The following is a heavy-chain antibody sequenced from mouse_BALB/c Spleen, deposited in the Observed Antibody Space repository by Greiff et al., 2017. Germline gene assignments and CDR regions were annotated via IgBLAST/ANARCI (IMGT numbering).Heavy chain of an antibody. V-gene: IGHV5-17*02. Sequence: EVQRVESGGGLVQPGGSRKLSCAASGFTFSSFGMHWVRQAPEKGLEWVAYISSGSSTIYYADTVKGRFTISRDNPKNTLFLQMTSLRSEDTAMYYCATLLRHYFDYWGQGTTLTVSS. CDR2: ISSGSSTI. D-gene: IGHD1-2*01. J-gene: IGHJ2*01. CDR3: ATLLRHYFDY. CDR1: GFTFSSFG.